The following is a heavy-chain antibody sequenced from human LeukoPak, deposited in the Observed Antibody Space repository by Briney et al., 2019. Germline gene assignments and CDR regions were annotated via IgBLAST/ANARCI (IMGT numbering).Heavy chain of an antibody. J-gene: IGHJ6*02. CDR2: ISGSGGST. CDR1: GFTFSSYA. CDR3: AKDRRGVATTYYGMDV. V-gene: IGHV3-23*01. D-gene: IGHD5-12*01. Sequence: AGGSLRLSCAASGFTFSSYAMSWVRQAPGKGLEWVSAISGSGGSTYYADSVKGRFTISRDNSKNTLYLQMNSLRAEDTAVYYCAKDRRGVATTYYGMDVWGQGTTVTVPS.